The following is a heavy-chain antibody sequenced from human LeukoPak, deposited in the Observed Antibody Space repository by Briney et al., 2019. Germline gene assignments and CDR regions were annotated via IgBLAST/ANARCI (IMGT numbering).Heavy chain of an antibody. CDR3: ARMAMDTAMVTNFFDL. CDR2: IHPSGGST. J-gene: IGHJ4*02. D-gene: IGHD5-18*01. V-gene: IGHV1-46*01. Sequence: ASVKVSCKASGYTFTSYYLHWARQAPGQGLEWMGVIHPSGGSTSYAQKFQGRVTLTKDTSTSTVYIELSSLRSDDTAIFYCARMAMDTAMVTNFFDLWGQGTLVTVSA. CDR1: GYTFTSYY.